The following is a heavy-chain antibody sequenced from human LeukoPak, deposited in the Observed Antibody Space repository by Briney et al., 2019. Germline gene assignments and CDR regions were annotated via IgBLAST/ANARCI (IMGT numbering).Heavy chain of an antibody. J-gene: IGHJ4*02. CDR1: GGTFSSYA. D-gene: IGHD2-2*01. CDR2: IIPIFGTA. CDR3: ASRLYCSNTRCRNFPFAY. V-gene: IGHV1-69*13. Sequence: SVKVSCKASGGTFSSYAINWVRQAPGQGLEWMGGIIPIFGTANYAQKFQDRVTITADESTSTAYMELSSLRSEDTAIYYCASRLYCSNTRCRNFPFAYWGQGTLVTFSS.